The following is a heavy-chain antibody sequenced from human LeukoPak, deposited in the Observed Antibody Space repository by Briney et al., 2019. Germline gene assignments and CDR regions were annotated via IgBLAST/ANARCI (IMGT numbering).Heavy chain of an antibody. V-gene: IGHV3-30*18. J-gene: IGHJ4*02. CDR2: ISYDGSNK. CDR3: AKDLTYSYGEGFDY. D-gene: IGHD5-18*01. Sequence: PGGSLRLSCAASGFTFSSYGMHWVRQAPGKGLEWVAVISYDGSNKYYADSVKGRFTISRDNSKNTLYLQMNSLRAEDTAVYYCAKDLTYSYGEGFDYWGQGTLVTVSS. CDR1: GFTFSSYG.